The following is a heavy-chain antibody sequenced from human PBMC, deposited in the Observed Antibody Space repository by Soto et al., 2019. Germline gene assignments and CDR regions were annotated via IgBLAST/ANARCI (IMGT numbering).Heavy chain of an antibody. CDR3: ARHVDIDQRGMDV. D-gene: IGHD5-12*01. CDR1: GGSIGSYY. CDR2: IYYGST. V-gene: IGHV4-59*08. J-gene: IGHJ6*02. Sequence: QVQLQESGPGLVTRSETLSLTCTVSGGSIGSYYWSWIRQPPGKGLEWIGYIYYGSTKFNPSLNSRVAISIDTSKNQFSLRVSSVTAADTAQYYCARHVDIDQRGMDVWGQGTTVTVSS.